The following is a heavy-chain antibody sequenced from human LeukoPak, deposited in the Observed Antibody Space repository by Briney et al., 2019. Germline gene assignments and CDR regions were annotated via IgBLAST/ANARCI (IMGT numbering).Heavy chain of an antibody. D-gene: IGHD3-10*01. Sequence: SQTLSLTCTVSGGSISSGDYYWSWIRQPPGKGLEWIGYIYYSGSTYYNPSLKSRVTISVGTSKNQFSLKLSSVTAADTAVYYCARERYYYGSGSYYKDYYYGMDVWGQGTTVTVSS. CDR2: IYYSGST. V-gene: IGHV4-30-4*01. CDR3: ARERYYYGSGSYYKDYYYGMDV. J-gene: IGHJ6*02. CDR1: GGSISSGDYY.